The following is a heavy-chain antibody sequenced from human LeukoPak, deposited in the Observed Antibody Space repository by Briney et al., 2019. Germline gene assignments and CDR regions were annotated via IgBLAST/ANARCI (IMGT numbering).Heavy chain of an antibody. Sequence: ASVKVSCKASGYTFTGYYMHWVRQAPGQGLEWMGWINPNSGGTNYAQKFQGWVTKTRDTSISTAYMELSRLRSDDTAVYYCAWSTVAGIVIHFDYWGQGTLVTVSS. D-gene: IGHD6-19*01. CDR2: INPNSGGT. CDR3: AWSTVAGIVIHFDY. CDR1: GYTFTGYY. J-gene: IGHJ4*02. V-gene: IGHV1-2*04.